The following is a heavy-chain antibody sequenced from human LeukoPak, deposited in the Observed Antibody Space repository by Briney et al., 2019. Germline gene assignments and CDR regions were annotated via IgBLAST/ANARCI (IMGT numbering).Heavy chain of an antibody. CDR3: AKAATSSGYYCHFDY. CDR2: ISFDGSNK. J-gene: IGHJ4*02. V-gene: IGHV3-30*18. Sequence: PGGSLRLSCAASGFTFSSDGMHWVRQAPGKGLEWVAVISFDGSNKDYADSVKGRFTISRDNSKNTLYLQMNSLRAEDTAVYYCAKAATSSGYYCHFDYWGQGTLVTVSS. CDR1: GFTFSSDG. D-gene: IGHD3-22*01.